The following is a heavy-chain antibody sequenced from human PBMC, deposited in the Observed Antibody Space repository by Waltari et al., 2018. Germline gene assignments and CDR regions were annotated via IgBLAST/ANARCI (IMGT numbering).Heavy chain of an antibody. CDR1: GYSIRSTYY. D-gene: IGHD3-10*01. CDR3: ATDPSYYGSGTYWAGWFDP. J-gene: IGHJ5*02. CDR2: IFHSGST. V-gene: IGHV4-38-2*02. Sequence: QVQLQESGPGLVKPSETLSLTCTVSGYSIRSTYYWGWIRQSPGKGLEWTGSIFHSGSTYYNPSLKSRVTISVDTSKNQFSLKLSSVTAADTAVYYCATDPSYYGSGTYWAGWFDPWGQGTLVTVSS.